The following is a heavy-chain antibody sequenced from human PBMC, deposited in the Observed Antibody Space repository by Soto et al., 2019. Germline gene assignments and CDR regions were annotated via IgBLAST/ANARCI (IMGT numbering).Heavy chain of an antibody. CDR1: GFTFDDYA. J-gene: IGHJ6*02. CDR2: ISYDGSNK. Sequence: VQLVESGGGLVQPGRSLRLSCAASGFTFDDYAMHWVRQAPGKGLEWAAVISYDGSNKYYADSVKGRFTISRDNSKNTLYLQMNSLRAEDTAVYYCAKDGRKYGMDVWGQGTTVTVSS. CDR3: AKDGRKYGMDV. V-gene: IGHV3-30*18.